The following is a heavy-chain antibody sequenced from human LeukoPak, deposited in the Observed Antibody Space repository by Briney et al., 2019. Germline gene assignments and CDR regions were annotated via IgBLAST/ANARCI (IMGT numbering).Heavy chain of an antibody. CDR1: GFTFSSYG. CDR3: AKSPSTVTTESY. Sequence: QPGRSLRLSCAASGFTFSSYGMHWVRQAPGKGLEWVAVISYDGSNKYYADSVKGRFTISRGNSKNTLYLQMNSLRAEDTAVYYCAKSPSTVTTESYWGQGTLVTVSS. CDR2: ISYDGSNK. V-gene: IGHV3-30*18. D-gene: IGHD4-17*01. J-gene: IGHJ4*02.